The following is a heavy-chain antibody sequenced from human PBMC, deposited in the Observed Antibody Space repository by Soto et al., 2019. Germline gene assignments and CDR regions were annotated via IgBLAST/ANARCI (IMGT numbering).Heavy chain of an antibody. CDR3: VKSRGGNNFDFFD. V-gene: IGHV3-64D*06. Sequence: GGSLRLSCSASGFTFSSYAMHWVRQAPGKVLEYVSGVRGNGDPPFYADSVKGRFTISRDNSKNTLYLQMSGLSADDTAVYYCVKSRGGNNFDFFDWGQGALVTVSS. CDR1: GFTFSSYA. CDR2: VRGNGDPP. J-gene: IGHJ4*02. D-gene: IGHD5-12*01.